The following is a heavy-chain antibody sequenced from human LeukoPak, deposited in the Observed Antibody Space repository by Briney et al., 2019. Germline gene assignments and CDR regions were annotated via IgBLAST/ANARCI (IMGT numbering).Heavy chain of an antibody. J-gene: IGHJ4*02. D-gene: IGHD3-9*01. V-gene: IGHV3-21*01. CDR2: ISSSSSYI. CDR3: ARDSPRYFDWLYLFDY. CDR1: GFTFSSYS. Sequence: GSLRLSCAASGFTFSSYSMNWVRQAPGKGLEWVSSISSSSSYIYYADSVKGRFTISRDNAKNSLYLQMNSLRAEDTAVYYCARDSPRYFDWLYLFDYWGQGTLVTVSS.